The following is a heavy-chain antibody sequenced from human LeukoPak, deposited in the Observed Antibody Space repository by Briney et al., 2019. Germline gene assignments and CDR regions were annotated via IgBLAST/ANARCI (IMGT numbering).Heavy chain of an antibody. D-gene: IGHD5-12*01. J-gene: IGHJ4*02. V-gene: IGHV1-18*01. CDR3: ARDDALVATGSFDY. CDR1: GYTFTSYG. CDR2: ISAYNGNT. Sequence: ASVKVSYKASGYTFTSYGINWVRQAPGQGLEWMGWISAYNGNTNYEQKLQGRVTMTTDTSTSTAYMELRSLRSDDTAVYYCARDDALVATGSFDYWGQGTLVTVSS.